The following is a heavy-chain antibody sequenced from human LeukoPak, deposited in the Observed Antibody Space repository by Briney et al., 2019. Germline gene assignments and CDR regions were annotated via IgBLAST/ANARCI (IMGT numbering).Heavy chain of an antibody. CDR1: GFTFSSYA. CDR2: ISYDGSNK. J-gene: IGHJ2*01. Sequence: GRSLRLSCAASGFTFSSYAMHWVRQAPGKGLEWVAVISYDGSNKYYADSVKGRFTISRDNSKNTLYLQMNSLRAEDTAVYYCARDGHNLWYFDLWGRGTLVTVSS. D-gene: IGHD1-1*01. V-gene: IGHV3-30-3*01. CDR3: ARDGHNLWYFDL.